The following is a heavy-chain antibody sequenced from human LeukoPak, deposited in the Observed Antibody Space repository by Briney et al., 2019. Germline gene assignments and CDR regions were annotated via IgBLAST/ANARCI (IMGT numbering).Heavy chain of an antibody. D-gene: IGHD2-15*01. CDR3: AKDGLYCTGGSCYNLLNS. CDR2: LPYDGNNE. Sequence: QPGGSLRLSCAASGFFFSNSGMHWVRQAPGKRLEWVAILPYDGNNEYYADSVKGRFTASRDNPENTLYLQMNSLPSEDTAVYYCAKDGLYCTGGSCYNLLNSWGQGTLVIVSS. V-gene: IGHV3-30*18. J-gene: IGHJ4*02. CDR1: GFFFSNSG.